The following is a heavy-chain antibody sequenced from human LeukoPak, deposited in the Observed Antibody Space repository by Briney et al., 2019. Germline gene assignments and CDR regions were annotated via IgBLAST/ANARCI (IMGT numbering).Heavy chain of an antibody. V-gene: IGHV3-74*01. D-gene: IGHD6-19*01. CDR3: ASTTAVAATDY. CDR1: GFTFSSYW. Sequence: QPGGSLRLSCAASGFTFSSYWMHWVRQAPGKGLVWVSRINSDGSSTSYADSVKGRFTISRDNAKNTLYLQMNSLSAEETAVYYCASTTAVAATDYWGQGTLVTVSS. J-gene: IGHJ4*02. CDR2: INSDGSST.